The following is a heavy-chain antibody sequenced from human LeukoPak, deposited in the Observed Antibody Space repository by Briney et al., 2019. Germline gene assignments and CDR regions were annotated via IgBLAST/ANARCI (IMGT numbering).Heavy chain of an antibody. V-gene: IGHV1-18*01. CDR1: GYKFTTYG. J-gene: IGHJ5*02. Sequence: ASVKVSCKASGYKFTTYGIGWARQAPGRGLEWMGWISTYIDKTNYGQKFQGRVTMSTDTSTSTAYMELRSLTSDDTAVYYCARGKKPGVAVAGTGFFFDPWGQGTLVTVSS. CDR2: ISTYIDKT. CDR3: ARGKKPGVAVAGTGFFFDP. D-gene: IGHD6-19*01.